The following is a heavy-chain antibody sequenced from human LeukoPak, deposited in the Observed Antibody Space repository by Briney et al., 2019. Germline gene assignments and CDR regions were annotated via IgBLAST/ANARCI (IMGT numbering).Heavy chain of an antibody. J-gene: IGHJ4*02. Sequence: ASVKVSCKASGYTFTSYYMHWVRQAPGQGLEWMGWINPNSGGTNYAQKFQGRVTMTRDTSISTAYMELSRLRSDDTAVYYCARPSYDSSGYWYYWGQGTLVTVSS. CDR1: GYTFTSYY. CDR2: INPNSGGT. V-gene: IGHV1-2*02. CDR3: ARPSYDSSGYWYY. D-gene: IGHD3-22*01.